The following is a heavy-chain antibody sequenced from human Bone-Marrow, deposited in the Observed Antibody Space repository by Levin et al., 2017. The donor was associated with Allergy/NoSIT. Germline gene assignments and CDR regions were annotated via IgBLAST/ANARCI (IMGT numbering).Heavy chain of an antibody. CDR3: ARDQIYERFDP. D-gene: IGHD5/OR15-5a*01. J-gene: IGHJ5*02. Sequence: PSETLSLTCAVSGYSISSGYYWAWIRQPPGKGLEWIGSIYNSGGSYYNPSLKSRVTISLDMSKNQFSLRLNSVTATDTAVYYCARDQIYERFDPWAREPWSPSPQ. V-gene: IGHV4-38-2*02. CDR1: GYSISSGYY. CDR2: IYNSGGS.